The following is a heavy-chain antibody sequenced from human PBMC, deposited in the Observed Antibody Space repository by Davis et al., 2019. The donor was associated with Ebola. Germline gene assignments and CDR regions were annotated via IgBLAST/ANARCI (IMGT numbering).Heavy chain of an antibody. D-gene: IGHD1-26*01. CDR1: GYSFASYW. CDR3: ARRSGSYYGNSDFSN. Sequence: GESLKISCQGSGYSFASYWIAWVRQMPGRGLEWVGIIYPGDSDARYSPSFQGQVTISADKSISTAYLKWTSLKASDTAIYDCARRSGSYYGNSDFSNWGQGTLVTVSS. J-gene: IGHJ4*02. CDR2: IYPGDSDA. V-gene: IGHV5-51*01.